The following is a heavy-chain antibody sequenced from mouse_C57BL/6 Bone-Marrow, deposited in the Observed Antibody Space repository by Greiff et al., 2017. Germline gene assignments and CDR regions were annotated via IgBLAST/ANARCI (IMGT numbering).Heavy chain of an antibody. V-gene: IGHV8-8*01. J-gene: IGHJ3*01. CDR1: GFSLSTFGMG. CDR2: IWWDDDK. D-gene: IGHD1-1*01. Sequence: QVTLKVSGPGILQPSQTLSLTCSFSGFSLSTFGMGVGWIRQPSGKGLEWLAHIWWDDDKYYNPALKSRLTISKDTSKNQVFLKIANVDTADTATYYCARMIYYYGSSYGWFAYWGQGTLVTVSA. CDR3: ARMIYYYGSSYGWFAY.